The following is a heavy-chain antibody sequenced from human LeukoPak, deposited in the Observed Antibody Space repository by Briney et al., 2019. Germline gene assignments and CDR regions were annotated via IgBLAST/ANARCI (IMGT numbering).Heavy chain of an antibody. CDR1: GGSISSGSYY. Sequence: SETLSLTCTVSGGSISSGSYYWSWIRQPAGKGLEWIGRIYTSGSTNYNPSLKSRVTISVDTSKNQFSLKLSSVTAADTAVYYCARELGYSSSWYSYYFDYWGQGTLVTVSS. CDR2: IYTSGST. CDR3: ARELGYSSSWYSYYFDY. V-gene: IGHV4-61*02. J-gene: IGHJ4*02. D-gene: IGHD6-13*01.